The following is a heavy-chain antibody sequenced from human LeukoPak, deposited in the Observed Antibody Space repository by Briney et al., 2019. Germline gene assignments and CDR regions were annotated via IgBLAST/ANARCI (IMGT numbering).Heavy chain of an antibody. J-gene: IGHJ6*02. CDR3: ARVRHSYYYYGMDV. CDR2: IYSGGST. Sequence: PGGSLRLSCAASGFTVSSNYMSWVRQAPGKGLEWVSVIYSGGSTYYADSVKGRFTISRDNSKNTLYLQMNSLRAEDTAVHYCARVRHSYYYYGMDVWGQGTTVTVSS. V-gene: IGHV3-66*01. CDR1: GFTVSSNY. D-gene: IGHD2-21*01.